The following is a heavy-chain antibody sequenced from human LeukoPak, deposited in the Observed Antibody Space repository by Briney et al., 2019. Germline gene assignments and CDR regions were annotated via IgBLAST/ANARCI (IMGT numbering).Heavy chain of an antibody. V-gene: IGHV3-30*02. D-gene: IGHD2-2*01. Sequence: GGSLRPSCAASGLTFNIYGMTWVRQAPGKGLEWVAVIWYGGSNKYYADSVKGRFTISRDNSKNTLYLQMNSLRAEDTAVCYCAKDGGYCSSTSCYPQGNAFDIWGQGTMVTVSS. CDR1: GLTFNIYG. J-gene: IGHJ3*02. CDR3: AKDGGYCSSTSCYPQGNAFDI. CDR2: IWYGGSNK.